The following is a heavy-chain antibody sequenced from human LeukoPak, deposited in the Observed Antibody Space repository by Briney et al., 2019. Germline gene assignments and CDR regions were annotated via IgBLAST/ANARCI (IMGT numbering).Heavy chain of an antibody. CDR3: AKDGYDSVLSGY. CDR1: GFTFSSYG. J-gene: IGHJ4*02. Sequence: GRSLRLSCAASGFTFSSYGMHWVRQAPGKGLEWVAVISYDGSNKYYADSVKGRFTISRDNPKNTLYLQMNSLRAEDTAVYYCAKDGYDSVLSGYWGQGTLVTVSS. V-gene: IGHV3-30*18. CDR2: ISYDGSNK. D-gene: IGHD3-22*01.